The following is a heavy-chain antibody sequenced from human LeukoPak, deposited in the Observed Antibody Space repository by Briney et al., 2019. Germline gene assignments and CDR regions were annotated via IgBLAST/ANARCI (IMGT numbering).Heavy chain of an antibody. Sequence: SVKVSCKASGYTFTSYGISWVRQAPGQGLEWMGWITAYNDNTDYAQKLQGRVTMTTDTSTSTAYLELRSLRSDDTAVYYCARALLWFGEPSHIDYWGQGTLVTASS. CDR2: ITAYNDNT. CDR3: ARALLWFGEPSHIDY. D-gene: IGHD3-10*01. V-gene: IGHV1-18*01. J-gene: IGHJ4*02. CDR1: GYTFTSYG.